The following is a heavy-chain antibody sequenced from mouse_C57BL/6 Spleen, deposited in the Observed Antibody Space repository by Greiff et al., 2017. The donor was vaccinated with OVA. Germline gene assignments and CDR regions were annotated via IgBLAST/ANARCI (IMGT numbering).Heavy chain of an antibody. D-gene: IGHD2-2*01. CDR2: INPSTGGT. CDR3: ARFYGYDVRYAMDD. CDR1: GYSFTGYY. V-gene: IGHV1-42*01. Sequence: VQLQQSGPELVKPGASVKISCKASGYSFTGYYMNWVKQSPEKSLEWIGEINPSTGGTTYNQKFKAKATLTVDKSSSTAYMQLKSLTSKDSAVYYCARFYGYDVRYAMDDWGQGTSVTVSS. J-gene: IGHJ4*01.